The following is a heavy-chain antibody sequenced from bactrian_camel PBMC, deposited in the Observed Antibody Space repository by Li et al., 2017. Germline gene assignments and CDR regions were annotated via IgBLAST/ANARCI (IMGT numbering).Heavy chain of an antibody. CDR1: GYTSSRHC. D-gene: IGHD2*01. Sequence: HVQLVESGGGSVRAGGSLRLSCTHSGYTSSRHCMGWFRQAPGKAREGIAGIRRDGDEYYADSVKARFAVTQDSAKNTVYLQMNSLEQEDTAMYYCATTARYTKCTQELKTGDFGLWGQGTQVTVS. CDR3: ATTARYTKCTQELKTGDFGL. CDR2: IRRDGDE. J-gene: IGHJ6*01. V-gene: IGHV3S56*01.